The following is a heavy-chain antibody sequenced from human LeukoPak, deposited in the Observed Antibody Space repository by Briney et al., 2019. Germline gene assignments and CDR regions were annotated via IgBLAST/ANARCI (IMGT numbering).Heavy chain of an antibody. Sequence: PSETLSLTCTVSGGSISSYYWTWIRQPPGKGLEWIGFIYNSRNTNYNPSLKSRVTISFDTSKNQLSLKLSSVTAADTAVYYCARRNILTEGEAFDIWGQGTMVTVSS. CDR1: GGSISSYY. J-gene: IGHJ3*02. D-gene: IGHD3-9*01. CDR2: IYNSRNT. CDR3: ARRNILTEGEAFDI. V-gene: IGHV4-59*08.